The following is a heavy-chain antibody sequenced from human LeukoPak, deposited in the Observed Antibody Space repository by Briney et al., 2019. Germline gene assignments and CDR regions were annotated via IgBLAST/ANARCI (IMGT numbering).Heavy chain of an antibody. Sequence: GGSLRLSCAASGFTFSSYSMNWVRQAPGKGLEWVSSISSSSSYIYYADSVKGRFTISRDNAKNSLYLQMNSLRAEDTAVYYCAGDIEVDYYDSSGPGVDYWGQGTLVTVSS. D-gene: IGHD3-22*01. V-gene: IGHV3-21*01. CDR2: ISSSSSYI. CDR1: GFTFSSYS. CDR3: AGDIEVDYYDSSGPGVDY. J-gene: IGHJ4*02.